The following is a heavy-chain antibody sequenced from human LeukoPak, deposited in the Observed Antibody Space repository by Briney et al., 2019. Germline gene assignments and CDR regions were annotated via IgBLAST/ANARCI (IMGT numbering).Heavy chain of an antibody. CDR2: VYYSGVT. CDR1: GYSLSSGYY. J-gene: IGHJ4*02. CDR3: ARLPLHCSGGSCYRGAFDS. V-gene: IGHV4-38-2*02. D-gene: IGHD2-15*01. Sequence: PSETLSLTCTVSGYSLSSGYYWGWIRQPPGKGLEWIAYVYYSGVTSYNPSLKSRVAISIDTSKNQFSLNLTSVTAADTAVYYCARLPLHCSGGSCYRGAFDSWGQGTLVTVSS.